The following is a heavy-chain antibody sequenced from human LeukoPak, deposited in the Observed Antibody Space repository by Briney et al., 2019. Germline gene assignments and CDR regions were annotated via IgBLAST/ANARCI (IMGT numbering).Heavy chain of an antibody. CDR1: GGSFSGYY. CDR2: ISSSGSTI. V-gene: IGHV3-11*04. Sequence: LSLTCAVYGGSFSGYYWSWVRQAPGKGLEWVSYISSSGSTIFYADSVKGRFTISRDNAKNSLYLQMNSLRAEDTAVYYCAELGITMIGGVWGKGTTVTISS. J-gene: IGHJ6*04. CDR3: AELGITMIGGV. D-gene: IGHD3-10*02.